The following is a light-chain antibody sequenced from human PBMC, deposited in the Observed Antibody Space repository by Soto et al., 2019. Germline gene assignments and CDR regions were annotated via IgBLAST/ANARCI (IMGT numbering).Light chain of an antibody. V-gene: IGKV3-20*01. Sequence: EVVLTQSPGTLSLSPGERATLSCRASENVSNNYLAWYQQKPGQAPRLLIFGSSDRAAGIPDRFSGSGSGTDFTLTISRLEPEYFAVYYCQQYGSSPPYTFGQGTKLEIK. CDR2: GSS. CDR1: ENVSNNY. CDR3: QQYGSSPPYT. J-gene: IGKJ2*01.